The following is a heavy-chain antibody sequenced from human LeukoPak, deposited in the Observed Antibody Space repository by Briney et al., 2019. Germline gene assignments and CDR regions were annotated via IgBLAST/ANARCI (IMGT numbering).Heavy chain of an antibody. Sequence: GGSLTLAWAPAALFFSCDAIGSVRHPAREGRGWVSSSSGSVVSTYYADSVKGRFTISRDNSKNTLYLQMNCLIAEQTGVYYCEKDRPAVPYCFDYWGQGTLVTVSS. J-gene: IGHJ4*02. CDR3: EKDRPAVPYCFDY. V-gene: IGHV3-23*01. CDR1: ALFFSCDA. CDR2: SSGSVVST. D-gene: IGHD1-14*01.